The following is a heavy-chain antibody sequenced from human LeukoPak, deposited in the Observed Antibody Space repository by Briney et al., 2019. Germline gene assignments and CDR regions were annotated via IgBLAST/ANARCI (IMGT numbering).Heavy chain of an antibody. CDR3: ARDRYCSSTSCPMDYYNYYMDV. CDR1: GGSFSGYY. J-gene: IGHJ6*03. V-gene: IGHV4-34*01. CDR2: INRSGST. Sequence: SETLSLTCAVYGGSFSGYYWSWIRQPPGKGLEWIGEINRSGSTNYNPSLKSRVTISVDTSKNQFSLKLSSVTAADTAVYYCARDRYCSSTSCPMDYYNYYMDVWGKGTTVTVSS. D-gene: IGHD2-2*01.